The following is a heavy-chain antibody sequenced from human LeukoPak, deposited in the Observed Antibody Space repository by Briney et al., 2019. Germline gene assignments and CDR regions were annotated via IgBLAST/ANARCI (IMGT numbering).Heavy chain of an antibody. J-gene: IGHJ4*02. Sequence: GGSLRLSCAASGFTFSTYWMHWVRQAPGKGLVWVSRIHGDGTFTTSADSVKGRFTISRDNAQNMVYLQLNSLRVEDTAVYYCARDLVLGSGSYGQWGQGTLVTVSS. CDR2: IHGDGTFT. D-gene: IGHD3-10*01. CDR1: GFTFSTYW. CDR3: ARDLVLGSGSYGQ. V-gene: IGHV3-74*01.